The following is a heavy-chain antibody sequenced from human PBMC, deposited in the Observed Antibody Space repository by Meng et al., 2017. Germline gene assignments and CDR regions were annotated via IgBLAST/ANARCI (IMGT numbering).Heavy chain of an antibody. D-gene: IGHD6-13*01. Sequence: QVQLGHSGAEVKKPGSSVKVPCKASGGTFSSYAISWVRQAPGQGLEWMGGIIPIFGTANYAQKFQGRVTITADKSTSTAYMELSSLRSEDTAVYYCARDKRPSSSWYGNWFDPWGQGTLVTVSS. CDR1: GGTFSSYA. V-gene: IGHV1-69*06. CDR2: IIPIFGTA. J-gene: IGHJ5*02. CDR3: ARDKRPSSSWYGNWFDP.